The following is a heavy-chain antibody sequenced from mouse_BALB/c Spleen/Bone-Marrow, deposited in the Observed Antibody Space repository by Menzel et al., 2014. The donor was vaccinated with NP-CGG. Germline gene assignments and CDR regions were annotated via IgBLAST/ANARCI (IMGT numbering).Heavy chain of an antibody. CDR3: ARRIYYAMGY. Sequence: QVQLQQSGAELVRPGTSVKVSCKASGYAFTNYLIEWAKQRPGQGLEWIGVLSPGSGGTNYNEKFKGKATLTADKSSSSAYMQLSSLTSDDSAVYFCARRIYYAMGYWGQGTTLTVSS. D-gene: IGHD2-1*01. V-gene: IGHV1-54*01. CDR1: GYAFTNYL. J-gene: IGHJ2*01. CDR2: LSPGSGGT.